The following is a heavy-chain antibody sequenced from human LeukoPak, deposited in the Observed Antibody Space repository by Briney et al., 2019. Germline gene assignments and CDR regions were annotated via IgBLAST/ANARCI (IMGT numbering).Heavy chain of an antibody. Sequence: GGSLRLSCAASGFTFSSYGMHWVRQAPGKGLEWVAVISYDGSNKYYADSVKGRFTISRDNSKNTLYLQMNSLRAEDTAVYYCAREGNYYDSSGYLYDAFDIWGQGTMVTVSS. D-gene: IGHD3-22*01. CDR3: AREGNYYDSSGYLYDAFDI. V-gene: IGHV3-30*03. J-gene: IGHJ3*02. CDR1: GFTFSSYG. CDR2: ISYDGSNK.